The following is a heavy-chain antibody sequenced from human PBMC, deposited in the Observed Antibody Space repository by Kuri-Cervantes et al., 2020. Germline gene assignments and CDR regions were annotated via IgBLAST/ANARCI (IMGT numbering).Heavy chain of an antibody. V-gene: IGHV3-33*01. CDR3: ARGVFSDSSSFDY. Sequence: GESLKISCAASGFTFSSYGMHWVRQAPGRGLEWVAVIWYDGSGKHHAESVKGRFTISRDNSKNTLYLQMNSLRAEDTSIYYCARGVFSDSSSFDYWGRGTLVTVSS. J-gene: IGHJ4*02. CDR2: IWYDGSGK. CDR1: GFTFSSYG. D-gene: IGHD3-22*01.